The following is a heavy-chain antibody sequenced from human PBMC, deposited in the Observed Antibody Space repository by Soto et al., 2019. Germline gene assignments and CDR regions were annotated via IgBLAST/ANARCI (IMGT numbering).Heavy chain of an antibody. Sequence: QVQLVESGGGVVQPGRSLRLSCAASGFTFSSYAMHWVRQAPGKGLEWVAVISYDGSNKYYADSVKGRFTISRDNSKNTLYLQMNSLRAEDTAVYYCAKGRQYDYVWGSKETNYYGMDVWGQGTTVTVSS. CDR3: AKGRQYDYVWGSKETNYYGMDV. V-gene: IGHV3-30-3*01. CDR1: GFTFSSYA. J-gene: IGHJ6*02. D-gene: IGHD3-16*01. CDR2: ISYDGSNK.